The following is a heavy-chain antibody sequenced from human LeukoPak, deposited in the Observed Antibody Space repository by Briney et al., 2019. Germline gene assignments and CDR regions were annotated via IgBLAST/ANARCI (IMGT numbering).Heavy chain of an antibody. V-gene: IGHV5-51*01. Sequence: GESLKISCKGSGYSFTSYWIGWVRQMPGKGLEWMGTIYPGDSDTRYSPSFQGQVTISADKSISTAYLQWSSLKASDTAMYYCARQGSSWVDAFDIWGQGTMVTVSS. CDR3: ARQGSSWVDAFDI. CDR2: IYPGDSDT. D-gene: IGHD6-13*01. J-gene: IGHJ3*02. CDR1: GYSFTSYW.